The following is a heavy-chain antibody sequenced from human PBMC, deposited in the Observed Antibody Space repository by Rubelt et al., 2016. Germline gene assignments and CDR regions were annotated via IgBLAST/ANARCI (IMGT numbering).Heavy chain of an antibody. CDR1: GGSISSYY. D-gene: IGHD4-17*01. CDR2: IYYSGST. J-gene: IGHJ4*02. CDR3: ARDYGDHIFDY. Sequence: QVQLQESGPGLVKPSETLSLTCTVSGGSISSYYWSWIRQPPGKGLEWIGYIYYSGSTNYNPSLKSRVTISGDTAKSQCSLKLSSVTAADTAVYYCARDYGDHIFDYWGQGTLVTVSS. V-gene: IGHV4-59*01.